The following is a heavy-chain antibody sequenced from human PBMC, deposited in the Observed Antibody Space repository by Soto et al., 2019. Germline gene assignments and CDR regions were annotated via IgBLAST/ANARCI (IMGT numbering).Heavy chain of an antibody. Sequence: FPVKLSRKASGGTLSSDAISWGRQAPGQGLEWMRGIISIFGTANYAQKFQGRVTITADKSTSTAYMELSRLRSEDMAVYYCSSGSIVAYCGGGGCETACFYGLGIWDQETMLTVSS. CDR1: GGTLSSDA. V-gene: IGHV1-69*06. D-gene: IGHD2-21*01. CDR3: SSGSIVAYCGGGGCETACFYGLGI. J-gene: IGHJ6*02. CDR2: IISIFGTA.